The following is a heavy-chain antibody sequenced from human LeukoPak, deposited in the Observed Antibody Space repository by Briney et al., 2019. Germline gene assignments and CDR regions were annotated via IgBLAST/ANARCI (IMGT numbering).Heavy chain of an antibody. J-gene: IGHJ6*02. D-gene: IGHD6-13*01. CDR3: AIGYSSSWYYYYYGMDF. Sequence: SETLSLTCTVSGGSIGSYYWSWIRQPPGKGLEWIGEINHSGSTNYNPSLKSRVTISVDTSKNQFSLKLSSVTAADTAVYYCAIGYSSSWYYYYYGMDFWGQGTTVTVSS. CDR1: GGSIGSYY. CDR2: INHSGST. V-gene: IGHV4-34*01.